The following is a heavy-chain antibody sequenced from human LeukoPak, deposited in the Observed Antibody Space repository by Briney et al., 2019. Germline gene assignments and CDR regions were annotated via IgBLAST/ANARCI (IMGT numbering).Heavy chain of an antibody. CDR2: IYYSGST. J-gene: IGHJ4*02. CDR3: ARGDSSGYFSTLDY. Sequence: SETLSLTCTVSGDSISSHYWSWIRQPPGKGLEWIGSIYYSGSTYYNPSLKSRVTISVDTSKNQFSLKLSSVTAADTAVYYCARGDSSGYFSTLDYWGQGILVTVSS. D-gene: IGHD3-22*01. V-gene: IGHV4-59*11. CDR1: GDSISSHY.